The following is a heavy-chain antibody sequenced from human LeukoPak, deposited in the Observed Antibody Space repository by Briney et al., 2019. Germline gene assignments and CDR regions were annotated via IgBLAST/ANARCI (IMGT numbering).Heavy chain of an antibody. CDR3: ARDPYSGSYGPYYYYYMDV. J-gene: IGHJ6*03. Sequence: RPGGSLRLSCAASGFTFDDYGMSWVRQAPGKGLEWVSGINWNGGSTGYADSVKGRFTIPRDNAKNSLYLQMDSLRVEDTAVYYCARDPYSGSYGPYYYYYMDVWGKGTTVTISS. D-gene: IGHD1-26*01. CDR1: GFTFDDYG. V-gene: IGHV3-20*04. CDR2: INWNGGST.